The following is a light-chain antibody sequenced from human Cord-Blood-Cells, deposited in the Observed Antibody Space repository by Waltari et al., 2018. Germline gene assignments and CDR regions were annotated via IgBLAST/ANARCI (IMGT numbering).Light chain of an antibody. V-gene: IGKV3-20*01. CDR2: GAS. Sequence: EIVLTQSPGTLALSPGERATLSCRASQSVSSSYLAWYQQKPGQAPRLLIYGASSRATGIPDRFSGSGSGTDFTLTISRLEPEDFAVYYCQQYGSWTFGQETKVEIK. CDR3: QQYGSWT. CDR1: QSVSSSY. J-gene: IGKJ1*01.